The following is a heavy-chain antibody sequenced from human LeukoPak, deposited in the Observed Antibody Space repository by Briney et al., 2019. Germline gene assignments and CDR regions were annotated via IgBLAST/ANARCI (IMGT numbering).Heavy chain of an antibody. CDR1: GTYSLNELS. Sequence: ASVEVSCKVSGTYSLNELSMHWVRQAPGKGLEWMGGFDPEDGETIYAQSFKGRVTVTEDTSTDTVYMNLSSLRSEDTAVYYCATLLGETYFFDFWGQGTLVTVSS. D-gene: IGHD1-26*01. CDR3: ATLLGETYFFDF. J-gene: IGHJ4*02. CDR2: FDPEDGET. V-gene: IGHV1-24*01.